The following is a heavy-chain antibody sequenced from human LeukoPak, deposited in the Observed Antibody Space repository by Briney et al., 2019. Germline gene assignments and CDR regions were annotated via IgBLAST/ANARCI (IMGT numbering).Heavy chain of an antibody. D-gene: IGHD5-12*01. Sequence: GGSLRLSCAASGFTLRSYDMSWVRQAPGKGLEWVAATSGSGVNSYYADSVRGRFTNSRDNSQNPLYLQMDSLRAEDTALYYCAKEYSGYDFDYWGQGTLVTVSS. J-gene: IGHJ4*02. CDR2: TSGSGVNS. CDR1: GFTLRSYD. CDR3: AKEYSGYDFDY. V-gene: IGHV3-23*01.